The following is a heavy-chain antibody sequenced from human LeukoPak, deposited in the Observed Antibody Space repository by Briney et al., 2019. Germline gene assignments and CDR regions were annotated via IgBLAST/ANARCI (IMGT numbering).Heavy chain of an antibody. J-gene: IGHJ4*02. CDR3: ARGLWNTMVRGVITPLPYYFDY. CDR1: GGSFSGYY. CDR2: INHSGST. Sequence: SETLSLTCAVYGGSFSGYYWSWIRQPPGKGLEWIGEINHSGSTNYNPSLKSRVTISVDTSKNQFSLKLSSVTAADTAVYYRARGLWNTMVRGVITPLPYYFDYRGQGTLVTVSS. D-gene: IGHD3-10*01. V-gene: IGHV4-34*01.